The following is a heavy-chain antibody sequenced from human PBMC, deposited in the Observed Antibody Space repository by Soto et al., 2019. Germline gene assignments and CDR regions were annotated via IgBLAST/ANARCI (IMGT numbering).Heavy chain of an antibody. Sequence: SETLSLTCAVSGYSISSGYYWGWIRQLPGKGLEWIGSIYHSGSTYYNPSLKSRVTISVDTSKNQFSLKLSSVTAADTAVYYCARDGGYSSSSSARNWFDPWGQGTLVTVSS. D-gene: IGHD6-6*01. CDR2: IYHSGST. V-gene: IGHV4-38-2*02. J-gene: IGHJ5*02. CDR3: ARDGGYSSSSSARNWFDP. CDR1: GYSISSGYY.